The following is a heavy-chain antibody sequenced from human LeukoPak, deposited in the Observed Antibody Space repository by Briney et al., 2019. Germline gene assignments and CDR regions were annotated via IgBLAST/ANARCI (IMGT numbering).Heavy chain of an antibody. V-gene: IGHV4-39*01. D-gene: IGHD3-10*01. CDR3: ARASQGRLPWFGELIWFDP. Sequence: SETLSLTCTVSGGSISSSSYYWGWIRQPPGKGLEWIGSIYYSGSTYYNPSLKSRVTISVDTSKNQFSLKLSSVTAADTAVYYCARASQGRLPWFGELIWFDPWGQGTLVTVSS. CDR1: GGSISSSSYY. J-gene: IGHJ5*02. CDR2: IYYSGST.